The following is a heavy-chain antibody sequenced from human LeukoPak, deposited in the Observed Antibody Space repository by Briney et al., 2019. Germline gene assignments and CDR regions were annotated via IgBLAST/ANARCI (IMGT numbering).Heavy chain of an antibody. V-gene: IGHV4-59*01. CDR3: ARGRDYYDSTGYSFDY. D-gene: IGHD3-22*01. J-gene: IGHJ4*02. CDR2: IYYSGST. CDR1: GGSISSYY. Sequence: PSETLSLTCTVSGGSISSYYWSWIRQPPGKGLEWIGYIYYSGSTNYNPSLKSRVTISAHTSKNQFSLKLSSVTAADTAVYYCARGRDYYDSTGYSFDYWGQGTLVTVSS.